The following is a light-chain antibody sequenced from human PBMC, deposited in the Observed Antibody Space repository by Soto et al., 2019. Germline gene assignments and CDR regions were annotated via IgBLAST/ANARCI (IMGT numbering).Light chain of an antibody. CDR1: QSISSY. CDR3: QQSYSTPFT. CDR2: AAS. Sequence: DIQMTQSPSSLSASVGDRVTITCRASQSISSYLNWYQQKPGKAPKLLIYAASSLQSGVPSRFSGSGSVTDFTLTISSLHPEEFATYYCQQSYSTPFTFGPGTKVDIK. J-gene: IGKJ3*01. V-gene: IGKV1-39*01.